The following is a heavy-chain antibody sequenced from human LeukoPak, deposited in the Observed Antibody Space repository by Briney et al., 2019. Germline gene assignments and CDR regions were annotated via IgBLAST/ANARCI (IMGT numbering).Heavy chain of an antibody. CDR1: GFTFSDYY. J-gene: IGHJ4*02. V-gene: IGHV3-11*01. CDR2: ITISGTKI. Sequence: GGSLRLSCAASGFTFSDYYMSWIRQAPGKGLEWISYITISGTKIYYADSVKGRFTISRDNAKNSLYLQMNSLRAEDTAVYYCASIPIKGSSDSGYYYHEFDCWGQGTLVTVSS. D-gene: IGHD3-22*01. CDR3: ASIPIKGSSDSGYYYHEFDC.